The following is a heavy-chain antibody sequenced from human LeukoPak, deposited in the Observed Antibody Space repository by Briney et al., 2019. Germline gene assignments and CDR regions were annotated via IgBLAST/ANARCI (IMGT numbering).Heavy chain of an antibody. Sequence: SETLSLTCTVSGGSISSYYWSWIRQPPGKGLEWIGDIYYSGSTNYNPSLKSRVTISVDTSKNQFSLKLSSVTAADTAVYYCARGSGTPYKIAYWGQGTLVTVSS. CDR1: GGSISSYY. CDR3: ARGSGTPYKIAY. CDR2: IYYSGST. J-gene: IGHJ4*02. D-gene: IGHD1-14*01. V-gene: IGHV4-59*01.